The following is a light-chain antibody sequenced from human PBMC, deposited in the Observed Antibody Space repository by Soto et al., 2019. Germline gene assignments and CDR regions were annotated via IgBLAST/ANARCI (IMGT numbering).Light chain of an antibody. CDR3: SSYTSSSTPYV. J-gene: IGLJ1*01. CDR1: RSEVGGYNY. CDR2: EVS. V-gene: IGLV2-14*01. Sequence: QSVLTQPASVSGSPGQSITISCTGTRSEVGGYNYVSWYQQHPGKAPKLMIYEVSNRPSGVSNRFSGSKSGNTASLTISGLQAEDEADYYCSSYTSSSTPYVFGTGTK.